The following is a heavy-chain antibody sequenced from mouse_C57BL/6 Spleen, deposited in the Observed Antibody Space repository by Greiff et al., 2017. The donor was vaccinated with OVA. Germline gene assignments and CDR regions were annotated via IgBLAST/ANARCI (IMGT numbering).Heavy chain of an antibody. J-gene: IGHJ2*01. CDR1: GFTFSSYA. V-gene: IGHV5-9-1*02. Sequence: EVMLVESGEGLVKPGGSLKLSCAASGFTFSSYAMSWVRQTPEKRLEWVAYISSGGDYIYYADTVKGRFTISRDNARNTLYLQMSSLKSEDTAMYYCTREGPHYGDYFDYWGQGTTLTVSS. CDR2: ISSGGDYI. CDR3: TREGPHYGDYFDY. D-gene: IGHD1-1*01.